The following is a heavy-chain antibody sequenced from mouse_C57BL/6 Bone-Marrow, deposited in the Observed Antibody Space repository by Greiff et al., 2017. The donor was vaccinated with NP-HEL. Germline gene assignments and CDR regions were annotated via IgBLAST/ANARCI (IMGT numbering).Heavy chain of an antibody. V-gene: IGHV1-59*01. CDR1: GYTFTSYW. J-gene: IGHJ3*01. D-gene: IGHD2-1*01. Sequence: QVQLKQPGAELVRPGTSVKLSCKASGYTFTSYWMHWVKQRPGQGLEWIGVIDPSDSYTNYNQKFKGKATLTVDTSSSTAYMQLSSLTSEDSAVYYCARGGGNYEAWFAYWGQGTLVTVSA. CDR2: IDPSDSYT. CDR3: ARGGGNYEAWFAY.